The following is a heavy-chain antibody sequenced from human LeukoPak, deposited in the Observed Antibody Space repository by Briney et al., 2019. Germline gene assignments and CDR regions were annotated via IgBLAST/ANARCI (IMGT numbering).Heavy chain of an antibody. D-gene: IGHD4-17*01. J-gene: IGHJ6*03. CDR2: ISAYNGNT. Sequence: ASVKVSCKASGYTFTSYGISWVRQAPGQGLEWMGWISAYNGNTNYAQKFQGRVTMTRDTSISTAYMELSRLRSDDTAVYYCAGGGATVTGDYYYYMDVWGKGTTVTVSS. V-gene: IGHV1-18*01. CDR3: AGGGATVTGDYYYYMDV. CDR1: GYTFTSYG.